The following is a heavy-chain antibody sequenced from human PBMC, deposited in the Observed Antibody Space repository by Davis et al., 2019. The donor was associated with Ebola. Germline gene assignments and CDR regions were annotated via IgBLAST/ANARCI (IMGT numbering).Heavy chain of an antibody. CDR1: GGSFSGYY. D-gene: IGHD6-13*01. V-gene: IGHV4-34*01. CDR3: ARQYHSSSWYYYYYMDV. CDR2: INHSGST. Sequence: PSETLSLTCAVYGGSFSGYYWSWIRQPPGKGLEWIGEINHSGSTNYNPSLKSRVTISVDTSKNQFSLKLSSVTAADTAVYYCARQYHSSSWYYYYYMDVWGKGTTVTVSS. J-gene: IGHJ6*03.